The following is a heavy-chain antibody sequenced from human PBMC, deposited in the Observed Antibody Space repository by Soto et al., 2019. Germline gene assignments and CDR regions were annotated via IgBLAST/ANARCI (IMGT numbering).Heavy chain of an antibody. CDR2: ISAYNGNT. CDR1: GYTFTSYG. CDR3: ATSLYYDYIWGSYREDAFDI. J-gene: IGHJ3*02. V-gene: IGHV1-18*01. Sequence: QVQLVQSGAEVKKPGASVKVSCKASGYTFTSYGISWVRQAPGQGLEWMGWISAYNGNTNYAQKLQGRVTMTTDTSTSTAYMELRSLRSDDTAVYYCATSLYYDYIWGSYREDAFDIWGQGTMVTVSS. D-gene: IGHD3-16*02.